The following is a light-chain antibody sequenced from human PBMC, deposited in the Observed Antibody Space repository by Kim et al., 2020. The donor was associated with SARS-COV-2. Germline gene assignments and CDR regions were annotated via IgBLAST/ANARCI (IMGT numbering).Light chain of an antibody. Sequence: ASVGDRVTVTCRASQSISNYLSWYQQKPGRAPKLLIFTASSLPSGVPSRFSGSGSGTDFTLSISSLQPEDFATYYCQQTYSTPLTFGGGTKVDIK. CDR3: QQTYSTPLT. CDR1: QSISNY. J-gene: IGKJ4*01. V-gene: IGKV1-39*01. CDR2: TAS.